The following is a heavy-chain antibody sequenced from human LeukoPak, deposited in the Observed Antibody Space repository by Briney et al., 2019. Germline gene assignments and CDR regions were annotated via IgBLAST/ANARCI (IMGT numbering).Heavy chain of an antibody. CDR3: ARERHQWELSWFDP. Sequence: SETLSLTCTVSGGSISSSSYYWGWIRQPPGKGLEWIGSIYYSGSTYYNPSLKSRVTISVDTSKNQFSLKLSSVTAADTAVYYCARERHQWELSWFDPWGQGTLVTVSS. J-gene: IGHJ5*02. D-gene: IGHD1-26*01. CDR1: GGSISSSSYY. V-gene: IGHV4-39*02. CDR2: IYYSGST.